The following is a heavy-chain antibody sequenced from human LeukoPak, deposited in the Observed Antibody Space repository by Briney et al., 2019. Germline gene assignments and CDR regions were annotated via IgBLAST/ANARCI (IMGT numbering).Heavy chain of an antibody. V-gene: IGHV1-24*01. D-gene: IGHD4-11*01. J-gene: IGHJ4*02. Sequence: ASVKVSCKVSGYTLTELSMHWVRQAPGKGLEWMGCFDPEDGETIYAQKFQGRVTMTTDTSTDTAYMELSSLISKDTAVYDRTTGVPTVTAYEFDYWGQGTLVTVSS. CDR1: GYTLTELS. CDR2: FDPEDGET. CDR3: TTGVPTVTAYEFDY.